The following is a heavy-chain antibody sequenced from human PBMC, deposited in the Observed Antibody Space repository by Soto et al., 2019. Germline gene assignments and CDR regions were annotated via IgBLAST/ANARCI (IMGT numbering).Heavy chain of an antibody. CDR2: ISSGSSAI. V-gene: IGHV3-48*01. CDR3: ARDRRDYDFWSGHLY. D-gene: IGHD3-3*01. J-gene: IGHJ4*02. Sequence: GGSLRLSCAASGFTFSGYSMNWVRQAPGKGLEWVSYISSGSSAIYYADSVKGRFTISRDNAKNSLYLQVNSLRADDTAVYYCARDRRDYDFWSGHLYWGQGTLVTVSS. CDR1: GFTFSGYS.